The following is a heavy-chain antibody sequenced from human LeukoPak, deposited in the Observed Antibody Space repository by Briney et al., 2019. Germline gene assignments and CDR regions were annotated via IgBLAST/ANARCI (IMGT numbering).Heavy chain of an antibody. Sequence: GGSLRLSCAASGFTFSSYWMSWVRQAPGKGLEWVANIKQDGSEKYYVDSVKGRFTISRDNAKNSLYLQMNSLRAEDTAVYYCASNYDFWSGYYYMDVWGKGTTVTVSS. CDR1: GFTFSSYW. D-gene: IGHD3-3*01. CDR3: ASNYDFWSGYYYMDV. CDR2: IKQDGSEK. V-gene: IGHV3-7*01. J-gene: IGHJ6*03.